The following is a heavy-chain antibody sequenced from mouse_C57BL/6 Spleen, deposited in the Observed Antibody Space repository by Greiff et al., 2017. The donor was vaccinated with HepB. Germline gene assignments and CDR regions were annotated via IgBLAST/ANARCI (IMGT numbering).Heavy chain of an antibody. V-gene: IGHV1-26*01. CDR2: INPNNGGT. J-gene: IGHJ2*01. CDR1: GYTFTDYY. Sequence: VQLQQSGPELVKPGASVKISCKASGYTFTDYYMNWVKQSHGKSLEWIGDINPNNGGTSYNQKFKGKATLTVDKSSSTAYMELRSLTSEDSAVYYCARSREHYYFDYWGQGTTLTVSS. CDR3: ARSREHYYFDY.